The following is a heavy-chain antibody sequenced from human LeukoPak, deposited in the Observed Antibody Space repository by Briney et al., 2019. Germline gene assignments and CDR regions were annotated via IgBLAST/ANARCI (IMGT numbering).Heavy chain of an antibody. V-gene: IGHV3-15*01. CDR3: TTNTAMVSSRMDF. CDR1: GFTFTNAW. J-gene: IGHJ6*02. D-gene: IGHD5-18*01. Sequence: GSLRLSCAASGFTFTNAWMSWVRPAPGKGLEWVGGIKRKIDGGTTDYAAPVKGRFTISRDDSKNTLYLQMNSLKTEDTAVYYCTTNTAMVSSRMDFWGQGTTVTVSS. CDR2: IKRKIDGGTT.